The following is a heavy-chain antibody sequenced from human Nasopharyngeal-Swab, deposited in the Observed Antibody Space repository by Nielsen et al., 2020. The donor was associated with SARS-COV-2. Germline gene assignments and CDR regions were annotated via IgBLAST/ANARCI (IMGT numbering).Heavy chain of an antibody. CDR3: ARDESWRYYYDMDV. CDR2: INHSGST. V-gene: IGHV4-34*01. J-gene: IGHJ6*02. CDR1: GGSFSGYY. D-gene: IGHD1-1*01. Sequence: SETLSLTCAVYGGSFSGYYWSWIRQPPGKGLEWIGEINHSGSTNYNPSLKSRVTISVDTSKNQFSLKLSSVTAADTAVYYCARDESWRYYYDMDVWGQGTTVTVSS.